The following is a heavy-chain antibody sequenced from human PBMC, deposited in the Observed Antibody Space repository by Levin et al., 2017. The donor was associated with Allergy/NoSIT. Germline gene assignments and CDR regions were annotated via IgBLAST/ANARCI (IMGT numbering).Heavy chain of an antibody. J-gene: IGHJ6*02. CDR2: MNPNSGNT. CDR1: GYTFTSYD. D-gene: IGHD6-13*01. V-gene: IGHV1-8*01. CDR3: ARPAYSSSWYRIRGAKTIDYGMDV. Sequence: GESLKISCKASGYTFTSYDINWVRQATGQGLEWMGWMNPNSGNTGYAQKFQGRVTMTRNTSISTAYMELSSLRSEDTAVYYCARPAYSSSWYRIRGAKTIDYGMDVWGQGTTVTVSS.